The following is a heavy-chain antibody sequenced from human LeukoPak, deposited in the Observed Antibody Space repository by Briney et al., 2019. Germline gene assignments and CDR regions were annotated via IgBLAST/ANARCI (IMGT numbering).Heavy chain of an antibody. CDR1: GFTFSSYS. CDR3: ARNEWTFDY. D-gene: IGHD3-3*01. CDR2: ISSSSSYM. Sequence: RAGGSLRLSCAASGFTFSSYSMNWVRQAPGKGLEWVSSISSSSSYMYYADSVKGRFTISRDNAKNSLYLQMNSLRAEDTAVYFCARNEWTFDYWGQGTLVTVSS. J-gene: IGHJ4*02. V-gene: IGHV3-21*01.